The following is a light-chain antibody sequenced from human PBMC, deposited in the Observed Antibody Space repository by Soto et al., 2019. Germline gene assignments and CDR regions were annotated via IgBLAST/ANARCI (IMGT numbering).Light chain of an antibody. Sequence: DIEMTQSPSTLSASVGDRVTVTCRAGQSISNWLAWYQQKPGKAPNLLIYKASSLQIGVPSRFSGSGSGTEFTLSICSLQPDDFATYYCQQYSSYSWTFGQGTKV. CDR3: QQYSSYSWT. V-gene: IGKV1-5*03. J-gene: IGKJ1*01. CDR1: QSISNW. CDR2: KAS.